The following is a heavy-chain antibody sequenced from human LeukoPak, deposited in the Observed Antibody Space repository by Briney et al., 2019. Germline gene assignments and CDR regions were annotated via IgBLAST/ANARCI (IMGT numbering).Heavy chain of an antibody. CDR2: ISGSDGST. D-gene: IGHD3-10*01. Sequence: GGSLRLSCAASGVTLSTYAMSWVRQPPGKGLEWVSAISGSDGSTYYADSVKGRFTISRDNSKNTLYLQMNSLRAEDTAVYYCVKYGADVWGQGTTVTVSS. V-gene: IGHV3-23*01. CDR1: GVTLSTYA. CDR3: VKYGADV. J-gene: IGHJ6*02.